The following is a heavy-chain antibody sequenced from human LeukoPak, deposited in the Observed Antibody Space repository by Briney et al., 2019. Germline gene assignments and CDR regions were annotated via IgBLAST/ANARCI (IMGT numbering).Heavy chain of an antibody. D-gene: IGHD6-19*01. J-gene: IGHJ4*02. V-gene: IGHV3-53*01. CDR3: AKGVFGSGWGRGFDY. CDR1: GFTVSTNS. Sequence: GGSLRLSCTVSGFTVSTNSMSWVRQAPGKGLEWVSFIYSDNTHYSDSVKGRFTISRDNSKNTLYLQMNSLRAEDTAVYYCAKGVFGSGWGRGFDYWGQGTLVTVSS. CDR2: IYSDNT.